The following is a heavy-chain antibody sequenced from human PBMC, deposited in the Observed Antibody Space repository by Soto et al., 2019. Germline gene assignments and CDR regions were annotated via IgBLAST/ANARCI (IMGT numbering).Heavy chain of an antibody. CDR1: GFTFSSYE. CDR3: ARAKITMVRGVNCFDY. D-gene: IGHD3-10*01. CDR2: ISSSGSTI. Sequence: GGSLRLSCAASGFTFSSYEMNWVRQAPGKGLEWVSYISSSGSTIYYADSVKGRFTISRDNAKNSLYLQMNSLRAEDTAVYYCARAKITMVRGVNCFDYWGQGTLVTVSS. V-gene: IGHV3-48*03. J-gene: IGHJ4*02.